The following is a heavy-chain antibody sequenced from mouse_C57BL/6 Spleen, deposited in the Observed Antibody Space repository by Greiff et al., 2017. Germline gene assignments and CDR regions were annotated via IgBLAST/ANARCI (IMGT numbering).Heavy chain of an antibody. V-gene: IGHV14-4*01. Sequence: VQLQQSGAELVRPGASVKLSCTASGFNIKDDYMHWVKQRPEQGLEWIGWIDPENGDTEYASKVQGKATITADTSSNTAYLQLSSLTSEDTAVYYCTTRLTTVVAVDYWGQGTTLTVSS. J-gene: IGHJ2*01. CDR1: GFNIKDDY. D-gene: IGHD1-1*01. CDR2: IDPENGDT. CDR3: TTRLTTVVAVDY.